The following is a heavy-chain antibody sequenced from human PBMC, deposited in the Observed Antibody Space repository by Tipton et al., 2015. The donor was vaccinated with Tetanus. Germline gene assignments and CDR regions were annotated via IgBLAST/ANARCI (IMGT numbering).Heavy chain of an antibody. CDR1: GFTFSTYW. D-gene: IGHD3-16*02. CDR2: IKGDGSEK. V-gene: IGHV3-7*01. J-gene: IGHJ4*02. Sequence: GSLRLSCGASGFTFSTYWMTWVRQAPGKGLEWVANIKGDGSEKYYVDSVKGRFTISRDNAKNSLYLQMSSLGAEDTAMYYCARDTYDYVWGSYRFNPIDYWGQGTLVTVSS. CDR3: ARDTYDYVWGSYRFNPIDY.